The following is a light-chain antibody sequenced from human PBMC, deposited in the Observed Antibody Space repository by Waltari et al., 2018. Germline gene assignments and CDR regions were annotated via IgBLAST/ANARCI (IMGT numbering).Light chain of an antibody. Sequence: EIVLTQSPGTLSLSPGERATPSCRASQTVRSNYLAWYQPKPGQTPRLLIFGASSRATGIADRFSGSGSGTDFTLTISRLEPEDFAVYYCQQYGTSPPLTFGGGTKVEIK. CDR2: GAS. V-gene: IGKV3-20*01. CDR3: QQYGTSPPLT. CDR1: QTVRSNY. J-gene: IGKJ4*01.